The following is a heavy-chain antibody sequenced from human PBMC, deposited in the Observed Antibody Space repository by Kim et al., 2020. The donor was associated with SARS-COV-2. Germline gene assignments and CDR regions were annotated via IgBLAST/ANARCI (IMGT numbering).Heavy chain of an antibody. Sequence: SETLSLTCTVSGGSVSGRSYYWSWIRQSPGKGLEWIGYIYYSGSTNYNPSLKSRVTISVDTSKNQFSLKLSSVTAADTAVYYCARVDGGMDVWGQGTTVTVSS. CDR1: GGSVSGRSYY. J-gene: IGHJ6*02. CDR2: IYYSGST. CDR3: ARVDGGMDV. V-gene: IGHV4-61*01.